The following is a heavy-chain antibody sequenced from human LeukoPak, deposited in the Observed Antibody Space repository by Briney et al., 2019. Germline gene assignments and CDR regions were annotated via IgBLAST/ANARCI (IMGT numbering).Heavy chain of an antibody. V-gene: IGHV1-69*13. D-gene: IGHD3-3*01. CDR2: IIPIFGTA. CDR1: GGTFSSYA. J-gene: IGHJ5*02. Sequence: SVKVSCKASGGTFSSYAISWVRQAPGQGLEWVGGIIPIFGTANYAQKFQGRVTITADESTSTAYMELSSLRSEDTAVYYCASHDYDFWSGYYTDVNWFDPWGQGTLVTVSS. CDR3: ASHDYDFWSGYYTDVNWFDP.